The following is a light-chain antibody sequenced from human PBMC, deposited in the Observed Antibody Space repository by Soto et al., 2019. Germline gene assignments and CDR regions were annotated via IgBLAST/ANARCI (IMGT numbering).Light chain of an antibody. CDR2: DAS. Sequence: IELTQSPSTLSSSLGERATLSCRASQSVSSYLAWYQQKPGQAPRLLIYDASNRATGIPARFSGSGSGTEFTLTISSLQSEDFAVYCCQQYNNWRTFGQGTKVDIK. CDR3: QQYNNWRT. J-gene: IGKJ1*01. CDR1: QSVSSY. V-gene: IGKV3-15*01.